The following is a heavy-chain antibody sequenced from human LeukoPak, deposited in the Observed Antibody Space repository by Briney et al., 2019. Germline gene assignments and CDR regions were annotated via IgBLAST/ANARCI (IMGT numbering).Heavy chain of an antibody. J-gene: IGHJ4*02. CDR2: INPGGGRT. D-gene: IGHD2-15*01. Sequence: GASVKVSCKASGYTFTDYYVHWVRRVPGLGLEWMGVINPGGGRTTYAQKFQDRVNMTRDTSTSTVYMELSGLTSADTAVYFCARVTSPARRGRTLVAAAATPFDYWGQGTLVTVSS. CDR1: GYTFTDYY. CDR3: ARVTSPARRGRTLVAAAATPFDY. V-gene: IGHV1-46*01.